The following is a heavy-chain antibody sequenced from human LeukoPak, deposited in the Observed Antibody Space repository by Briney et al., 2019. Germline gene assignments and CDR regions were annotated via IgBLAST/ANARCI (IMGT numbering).Heavy chain of an antibody. V-gene: IGHV3-30*04. D-gene: IGHD3-22*01. J-gene: IGHJ4*02. CDR1: EFTFSTYA. Sequence: PGGSLRLSCAASEFTFSTYAMHWVRQAPGKGPEWVAVISRDGLDTYYADSVRGRFTISRDNSKNTLTLQMNSLRVEDTALYYCASQYYYDSSGADYWGQGTLVTVSS. CDR3: ASQYYYDSSGADY. CDR2: ISRDGLDT.